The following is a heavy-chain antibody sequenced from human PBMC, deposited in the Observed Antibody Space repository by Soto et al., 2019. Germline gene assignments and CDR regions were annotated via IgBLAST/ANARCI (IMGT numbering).Heavy chain of an antibody. Sequence: QVQLVQSGAEVKKPGSSVKVSCKASGGTFSSYAISWVRQAPGQGLEWMGGIIPIFGTANYAQKFQGRVTITADESTSTAYMELSSLRSEDTAVYYCARCIAVAGHYYYYGMDVWGQGTTVTVSS. V-gene: IGHV1-69*12. D-gene: IGHD6-19*01. CDR1: GGTFSSYA. CDR2: IIPIFGTA. CDR3: ARCIAVAGHYYYYGMDV. J-gene: IGHJ6*02.